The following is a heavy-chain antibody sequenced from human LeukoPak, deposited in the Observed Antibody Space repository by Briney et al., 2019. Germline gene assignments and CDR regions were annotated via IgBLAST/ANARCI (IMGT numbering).Heavy chain of an antibody. CDR2: IRSKANSYAT. D-gene: IGHD3-22*01. CDR1: GFTFSGSA. Sequence: GGSLRLSCAASGFTFSGSAMHRVRQASGKGLEWVGRIRSKANSYATAYAASVKGRFTISRDDSKNTAYLQMNSLKTEDTAVYYCTRHRDTYYYDSSGYYPFDYWGQGTLVTVSS. V-gene: IGHV3-73*01. CDR3: TRHRDTYYYDSSGYYPFDY. J-gene: IGHJ4*02.